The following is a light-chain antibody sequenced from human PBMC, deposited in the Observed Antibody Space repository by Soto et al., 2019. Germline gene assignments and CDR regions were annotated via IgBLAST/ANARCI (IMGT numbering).Light chain of an antibody. Sequence: DIQMTQSPSSLSASIGDRVTITCRASQGIGKDLGWYQQKPGEAPRRLIYAASSLQSGVPSRFSGSGSGTDFTLTINSLQPDDFATYYCLQHNNYPRVFGQGTKVEVK. V-gene: IGKV1-17*01. CDR3: LQHNNYPRV. CDR1: QGIGKD. CDR2: AAS. J-gene: IGKJ1*01.